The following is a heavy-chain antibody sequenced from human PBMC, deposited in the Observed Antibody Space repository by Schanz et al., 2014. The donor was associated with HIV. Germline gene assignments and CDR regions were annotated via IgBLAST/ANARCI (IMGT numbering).Heavy chain of an antibody. J-gene: IGHJ4*02. D-gene: IGHD5-18*01. CDR2: TIPMFGTT. CDR3: AREYSTWDRHFDY. Sequence: QVQLVQSGAEIKKPGSSVKVSCKASGGTFSSYAISWVRQAPGQGLEWMGGTIPMFGTTNYARKFQGRVTITADESTSTAYMEVSSVRSEDTAVYYCAREYSTWDRHFDYWGQGTLVTVSP. V-gene: IGHV1-69*01. CDR1: GGTFSSYA.